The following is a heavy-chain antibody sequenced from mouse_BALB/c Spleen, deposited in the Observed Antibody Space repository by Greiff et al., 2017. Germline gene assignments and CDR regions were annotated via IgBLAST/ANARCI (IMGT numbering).Heavy chain of an antibody. V-gene: IGHV3-2*02. J-gene: IGHJ3*01. Sequence: EVHLVESGPGLVKPSQSLSLTCTVTGYSITSDYAWNWIRQFPGNKLEWMGYISYSGSTSYNPSLKSRISITRDTSKNQFFLQLNSVTTEDTATYYCARSRDWGFAYWGQGTLVTVSA. CDR1: GYSITSDYA. D-gene: IGHD4-1*01. CDR3: ARSRDWGFAY. CDR2: ISYSGST.